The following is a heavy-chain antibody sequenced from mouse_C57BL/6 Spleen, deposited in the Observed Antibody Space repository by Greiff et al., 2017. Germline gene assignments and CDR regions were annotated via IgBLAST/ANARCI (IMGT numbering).Heavy chain of an antibody. CDR2: ISYDGSN. CDR1: GYSITSGYY. Sequence: EVKLLESGPGLVKPSQSLSLTCSVTGYSITSGYYWNWIRQFPGNKLEWMGYISYDGSNNYNPSLKNRISITRDTSKNQFFLKLNSVTTEDTATYYCAGGYETFAYWGQGTLVTVSA. V-gene: IGHV3-6*01. D-gene: IGHD1-1*02. J-gene: IGHJ3*01. CDR3: AGGYETFAY.